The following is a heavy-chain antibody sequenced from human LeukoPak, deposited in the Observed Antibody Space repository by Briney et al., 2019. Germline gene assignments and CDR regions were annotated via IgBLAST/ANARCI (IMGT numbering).Heavy chain of an antibody. J-gene: IGHJ4*02. D-gene: IGHD4-17*01. CDR2: ISGSGGTT. CDR1: GFTFSNYV. Sequence: GGSLRLSCVAAGFTFSNYVMSWVRQAPGKGLEWVSSISGSGGTTYYGDSVKGRFSISRDNSRNTLYLQMNSLRAEDTAAYYCAKDRVSTVTTNYFDYWGQGTLVTVSS. V-gene: IGHV3-23*01. CDR3: AKDRVSTVTTNYFDY.